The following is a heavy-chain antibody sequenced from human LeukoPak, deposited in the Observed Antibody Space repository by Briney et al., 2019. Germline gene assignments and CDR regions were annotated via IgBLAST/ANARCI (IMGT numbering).Heavy chain of an antibody. CDR3: ARAYCSGGSCYSSRTRFDP. J-gene: IGHJ5*02. V-gene: IGHV4-59*12. CDR1: GGSISTYY. Sequence: SETLSLTCTVSGGSISTYYWSWIRQPPGKGLEWIGYIYHSGSTYYNPSLKSRVTISVDRSKNQFSLKLSSVTAADTAVYYCARAYCSGGSCYSSRTRFDPWGQGTLVTVSS. CDR2: IYHSGST. D-gene: IGHD2-15*01.